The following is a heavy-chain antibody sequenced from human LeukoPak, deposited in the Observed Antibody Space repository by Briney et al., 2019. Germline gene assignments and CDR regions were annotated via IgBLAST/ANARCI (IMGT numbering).Heavy chain of an antibody. Sequence: GGSLRLSCAASGFTFSSYGMHWVRQAPGKGLEWVANIKQDGSEKYYVDSVKGRFTISRDNAKNSLYLQMNSLRAEDTAVYYCARDRGSYSSDYWGQGTLVTVSS. D-gene: IGHD1-26*01. CDR3: ARDRGSYSSDY. J-gene: IGHJ4*02. CDR1: GFTFSSYG. V-gene: IGHV3-7*03. CDR2: IKQDGSEK.